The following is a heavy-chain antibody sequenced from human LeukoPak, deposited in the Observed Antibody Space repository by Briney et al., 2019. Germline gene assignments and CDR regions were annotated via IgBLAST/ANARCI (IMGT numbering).Heavy chain of an antibody. D-gene: IGHD4-23*01. CDR2: IKQDGSEK. CDR3: ARDSDYGGDLGYYYYMDV. V-gene: IGHV3-7*01. J-gene: IGHJ6*03. Sequence: GGSLRLSCAASGFTFSSYWMSWVRQAPGKGLEWVANIKQDGSEKYYVDSVKGRFTISRDNAKNSLYLQMNSLRAEDTAVYYCARDSDYGGDLGYYYYMDVWGKGTTVTVSS. CDR1: GFTFSSYW.